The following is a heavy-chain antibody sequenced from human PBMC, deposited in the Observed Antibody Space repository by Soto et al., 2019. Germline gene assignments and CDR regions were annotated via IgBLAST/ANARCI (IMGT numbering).Heavy chain of an antibody. CDR2: IMSDGSGT. J-gene: IGHJ6*01. Sequence: GGSLRLSCAASGFTFSTSWMHWVRQAPGRGLVWVSRIMSDGSGTTYADSVKGRFTISRDNAKNTVWLQMNSLRVEDTGVYYCGRDRSDAIDFCGQGTTVTVSS. V-gene: IGHV3-74*01. CDR3: GRDRSDAIDF. CDR1: GFTFSTSW.